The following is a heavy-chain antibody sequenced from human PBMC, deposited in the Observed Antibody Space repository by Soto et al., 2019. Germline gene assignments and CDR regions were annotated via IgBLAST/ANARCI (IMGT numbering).Heavy chain of an antibody. D-gene: IGHD6-13*01. Sequence: SETLSLTCAVYGGSFSGYYWSWIRKPPGKGLEWIGEMNHSGSTNYNPSLKSRVTISVDSSKNQFSLKRSSVTTADTAVYYYERRSLNSISWYWFDPWGQGTLVTVSS. CDR3: ERRSLNSISWYWFDP. V-gene: IGHV4-34*01. J-gene: IGHJ5*02. CDR2: MNHSGST. CDR1: GGSFSGYY.